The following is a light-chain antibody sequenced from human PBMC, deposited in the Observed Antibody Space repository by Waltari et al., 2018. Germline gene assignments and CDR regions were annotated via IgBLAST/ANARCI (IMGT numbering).Light chain of an antibody. Sequence: QSVLTQPPSESGTPGQRVTFSCSGSSSNIGTHAVNWYQHLPGAAPNLLIYNTNQRPSGVPDRFSGSKSGTSASLAISGLQSEDEAHYYCSAWDGSLTGMVFGGGTKLTVL. CDR2: NTN. CDR3: SAWDGSLTGMV. J-gene: IGLJ3*02. CDR1: SSNIGTHA. V-gene: IGLV1-44*01.